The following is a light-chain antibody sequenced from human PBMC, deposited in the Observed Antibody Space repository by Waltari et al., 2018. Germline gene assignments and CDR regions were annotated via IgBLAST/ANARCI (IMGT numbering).Light chain of an antibody. V-gene: IGLV3-1*01. CDR2: QDN. Sequence: SYELTQPPSVSVSPGQTASITCSGDNLGDKYACWYQQKPGQSPLLVIYQDNKRPSGIPERFSGSKSGNTATLTISGAQALDEADYYCQAWDNTTPVFGTGTKVTVL. J-gene: IGLJ1*01. CDR3: QAWDNTTPV. CDR1: NLGDKY.